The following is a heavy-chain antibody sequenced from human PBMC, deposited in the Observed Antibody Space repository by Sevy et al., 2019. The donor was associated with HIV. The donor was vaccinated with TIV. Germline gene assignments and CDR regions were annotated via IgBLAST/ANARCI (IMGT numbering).Heavy chain of an antibody. CDR2: ISYDGSNK. CDR3: ARANWGNYFDY. CDR1: GFTFSSYA. Sequence: GGSLRLSCAASGFTFSSYAMQWVRQAPGKGLEWVAVISYDGSNKYYADSVKGRFTISRDNSKNTLYLQMNSLRAEDTAVYYCARANWGNYFDYWGQGTLVTVSS. J-gene: IGHJ4*02. D-gene: IGHD7-27*01. V-gene: IGHV3-30-3*01.